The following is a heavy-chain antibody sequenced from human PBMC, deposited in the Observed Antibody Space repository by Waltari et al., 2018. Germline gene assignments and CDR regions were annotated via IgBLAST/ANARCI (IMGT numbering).Heavy chain of an antibody. Sequence: EVWLVESGGGLVQPGGSLRLSCATSGFTFSSYAMSWVRQAPGKGLEWVSSISAGGGATYYADSVKGRFTISRDISKNTLCLQVNSLRADDTAVYYCTKRGDYYYYGMAVWGQGTTVTVSS. CDR1: GFTFSSYA. V-gene: IGHV3-23*04. J-gene: IGHJ6*02. CDR3: TKRGDYYYYGMAV. CDR2: ISAGGGAT.